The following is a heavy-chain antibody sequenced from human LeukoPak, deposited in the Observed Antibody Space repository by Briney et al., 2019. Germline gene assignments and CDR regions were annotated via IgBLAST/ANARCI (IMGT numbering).Heavy chain of an antibody. CDR2: ISRSGRSI. D-gene: IGHD6-13*01. CDR1: GFTFSSYE. V-gene: IGHV3-48*03. J-gene: IGHJ6*02. CDR3: ARERVGRAAAGTPPCPYGMDV. Sequence: PGGSLRLSCAASGFTFSSYEMIWVRQAPGKGREGGSYISRSGRSIYYAESVKGRFTISRDNAKISLYLQMNRLSAEHTAVYYCARERVGRAAAGTPPCPYGMDVWGQGTTVTVSS.